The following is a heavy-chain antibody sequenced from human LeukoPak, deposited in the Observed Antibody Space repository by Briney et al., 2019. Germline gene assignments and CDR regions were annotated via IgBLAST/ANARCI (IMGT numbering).Heavy chain of an antibody. D-gene: IGHD6-13*01. CDR1: GGPIRSYF. CDR3: ARAGSSWSFDY. J-gene: IGHJ4*02. V-gene: IGHV4-59*01. CDR2: ISFTGSA. Sequence: PSETLSLTCTVSGGPIRSYFWSWIRQSPGKGLEFIGFISFTGSANYNPSLKSRVRISLEASRSQFSLRLSSVTAADTAVYYCARAGSSWSFDYWGQGTLVTVSS.